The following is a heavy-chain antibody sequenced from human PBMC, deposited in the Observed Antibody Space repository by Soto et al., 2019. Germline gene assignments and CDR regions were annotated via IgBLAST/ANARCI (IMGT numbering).Heavy chain of an antibody. V-gene: IGHV1-3*01. CDR3: SRGGYDHGDYVLYYDYMDV. D-gene: IGHD4-17*01. CDR2: INAGNGDT. J-gene: IGHJ6*03. CDR1: GHTFATHA. Sequence: QVPLVQSGAEVKKTGASVKISCKASGHTFATHAIHWVRQAPGQRLEWMGWINAGNGDTKYSLKFQARVTGTRDTSASTAYMELSGVTSDDTAVYYCSRGGYDHGDYVLYYDYMDVWGEGTTVTVSS.